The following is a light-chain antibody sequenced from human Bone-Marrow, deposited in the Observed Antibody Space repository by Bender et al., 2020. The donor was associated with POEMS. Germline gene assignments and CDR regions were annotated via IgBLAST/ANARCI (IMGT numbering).Light chain of an antibody. CDR1: SSDVGGYNY. V-gene: IGLV2-8*01. Sequence: QSALTQPPSASGSPGQSVTISCTGTSSDVGGYNYVSWYQQHPGKAPKLMIYEVSKRPSGVPDRFSGSKSGNTASLTVSGLQAEDEADYYCYSYGGRTTFYVFGTGTKVTVL. CDR3: YSYGGRTTFYV. CDR2: EVS. J-gene: IGLJ1*01.